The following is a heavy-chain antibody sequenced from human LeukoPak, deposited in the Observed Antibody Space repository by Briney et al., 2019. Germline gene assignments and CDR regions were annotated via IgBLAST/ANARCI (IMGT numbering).Heavy chain of an antibody. J-gene: IGHJ4*02. V-gene: IGHV3-43*02. Sequence: GGSLRLSCAASGFTFDDYAMHWVRQAPGKGLEWVSLISGDGGSTYYADSVKGRFTISGDNSKDSLYLQMNSLRTEDTALYYCAKGGGYCSSTSCALVPFDYWGQGTLVTVSS. CDR1: GFTFDDYA. D-gene: IGHD2-2*03. CDR3: AKGGGYCSSTSCALVPFDY. CDR2: ISGDGGST.